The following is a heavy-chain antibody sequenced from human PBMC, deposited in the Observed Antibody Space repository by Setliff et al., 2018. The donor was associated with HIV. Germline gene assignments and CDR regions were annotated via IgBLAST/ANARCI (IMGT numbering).Heavy chain of an antibody. D-gene: IGHD2-15*01. J-gene: IGHJ6*03. CDR3: AREGWSDHYYYYMDV. CDR1: GGSISSYY. CDR2: IFSSGTT. V-gene: IGHV4-4*07. Sequence: SETLSLTCSVSGGSISSYYWNWIRQPAGKGLEWIGRIFSSGTTNYNPSLQSRTTMSVDTSKNQFSLKLNSVTAADTAVYYCAREGWSDHYYYYMDVWDKGTTVTVSS.